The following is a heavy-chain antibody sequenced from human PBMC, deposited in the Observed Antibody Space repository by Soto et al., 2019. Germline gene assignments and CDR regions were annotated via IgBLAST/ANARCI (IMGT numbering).Heavy chain of an antibody. CDR3: ARRGPGAQESSYLDV. Sequence: ASVKVACKAAGYTFTSYDINWVRQATGQGLEWMGWMNPNSGNTGYAQKFQGRFTMTRNTAISTAYMELSSLRSEDTAVYYCARRGPGAQESSYLDVWGKGTTVTVSS. CDR1: GYTFTSYD. J-gene: IGHJ6*03. D-gene: IGHD3-10*01. CDR2: MNPNSGNT. V-gene: IGHV1-8*01.